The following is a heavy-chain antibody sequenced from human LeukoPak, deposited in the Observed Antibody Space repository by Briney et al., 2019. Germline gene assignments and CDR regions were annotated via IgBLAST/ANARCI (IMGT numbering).Heavy chain of an antibody. CDR3: AGLDYGQDY. V-gene: IGHV3-74*01. D-gene: IGHD4/OR15-4a*01. CDR1: GFTFRNYW. J-gene: IGHJ4*02. CDR2: ISRDGSST. Sequence: GGSLRLSCAASGFTFRNYWMHWVRQAPGEGLVWVSRISRDGSSTSYADSVKGRFTISRDNAKNTLYLQMNSLRAEDTAVYYCAGLDYGQDYWGQGTLVTVSA.